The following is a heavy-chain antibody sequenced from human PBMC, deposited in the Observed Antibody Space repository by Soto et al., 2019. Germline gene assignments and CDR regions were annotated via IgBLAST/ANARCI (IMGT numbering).Heavy chain of an antibody. Sequence: ETLSLTCAVYGGSFSGYYWSWIRQPPGKGLEWIGEINHSGSTNYNPSLKSRVTLSVDTSKNQVSLKLSSVTAADTAVYYCARGGGSGWYCDYWGQGTLVTVSS. CDR2: INHSGST. D-gene: IGHD6-19*01. CDR1: GGSFSGYY. CDR3: ARGGGSGWYCDY. J-gene: IGHJ4*02. V-gene: IGHV4-34*01.